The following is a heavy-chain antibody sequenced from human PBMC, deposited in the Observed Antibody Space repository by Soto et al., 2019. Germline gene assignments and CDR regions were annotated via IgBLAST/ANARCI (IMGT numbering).Heavy chain of an antibody. J-gene: IGHJ4*02. CDR3: ARSDHYYYDSSGYWDY. CDR1: GGSISSSSYY. CDR2: IYYSGST. Sequence: PSETLSLTCTVSGGSISSSSYYWGWIRQPPGKGLEWIGSIYYSGSTSYNPSLKSRVTVSVDTSKTQFSLKLSSVTAADTAVYYCARSDHYYYDSSGYWDYWGQGTLVTVSS. V-gene: IGHV4-39*01. D-gene: IGHD3-22*01.